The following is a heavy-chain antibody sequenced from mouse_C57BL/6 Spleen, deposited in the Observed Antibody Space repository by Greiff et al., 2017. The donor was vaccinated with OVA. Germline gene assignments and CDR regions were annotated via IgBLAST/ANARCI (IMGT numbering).Heavy chain of an antibody. Sequence: VKLMESGAELVRPGASVTLSCKASGYTFTDYEMHWVKQTPVHGLEWIGAIDPETGGTAYNQKFKGKAILTADKSSSTAYMELRSLTSEDSAVYYCTRSLTTLVPFDYWGQGTTLTVSS. CDR2: IDPETGGT. CDR1: GYTFTDYE. D-gene: IGHD1-1*01. CDR3: TRSLTTLVPFDY. J-gene: IGHJ2*01. V-gene: IGHV1-15*01.